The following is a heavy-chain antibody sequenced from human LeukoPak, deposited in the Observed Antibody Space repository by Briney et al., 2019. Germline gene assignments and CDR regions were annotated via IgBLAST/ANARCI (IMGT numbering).Heavy chain of an antibody. CDR3: ARVVSDYGDYVPEYFQH. D-gene: IGHD4-17*01. Sequence: PSETLSLTCTVSGGSISSSSYYWSWIRQPPGKGLEWIGYIYYSGSTNYNPSLKSRVTISVDTSKNQFSLKLSSVTAADTAVYYCARVVSDYGDYVPEYFQHWGQGTLVTVSS. CDR1: GGSISSSSYY. J-gene: IGHJ1*01. V-gene: IGHV4-61*01. CDR2: IYYSGST.